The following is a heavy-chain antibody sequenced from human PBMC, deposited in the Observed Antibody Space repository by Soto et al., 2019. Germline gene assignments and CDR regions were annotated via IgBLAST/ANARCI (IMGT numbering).Heavy chain of an antibody. D-gene: IGHD5-18*01. J-gene: IGHJ6*02. CDR3: TCIFSGGYGYGFYYYGMDV. CDR2: IYYSGST. CDR1: GSSISSTSYY. Sequence: SETLSLTCTFSGSSISSTSYYRGWTRQPPGKWLEWIGRIYYSGSTYYNPSLKSRVTISVDTSKSQFSLKLSSVTAADTAVYYCTCIFSGGYGYGFYYYGMDVWGQGTTVT. V-gene: IGHV4-39*01.